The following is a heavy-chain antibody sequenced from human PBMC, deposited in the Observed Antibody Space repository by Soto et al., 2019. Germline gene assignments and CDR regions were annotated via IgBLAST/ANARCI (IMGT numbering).Heavy chain of an antibody. D-gene: IGHD1-26*01. CDR3: ARAYSSQYFDY. V-gene: IGHV4-39*07. J-gene: IGHJ4*02. CDR2: IYYSGIT. CDR1: GGSISSSSYY. Sequence: PSETLSLTCTVSGGSISSSSYYWGWIRQPPGKGLEWIGTIYYSGITDYNPSLKSRVTISVDTSKNQFSLKLSSVTAADTAVYYCARAYSSQYFDYWGQGTLVTVSS.